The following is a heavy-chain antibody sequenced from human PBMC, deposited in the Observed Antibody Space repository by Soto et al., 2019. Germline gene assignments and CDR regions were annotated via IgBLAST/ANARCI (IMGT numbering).Heavy chain of an antibody. V-gene: IGHV4-59*01. J-gene: IGHJ5*02. D-gene: IGHD2-15*01. CDR1: GGSISSYY. CDR3: ARVVVAATAGGWFDP. CDR2: IYYSGST. Sequence: ASETLSLTCTVSGGSISSYYWSWIRQPPGKGLEWIGYIYYSGSTNYNPSLKSRVTISVDTSKNQFSLKLSSVTAADTAVYYCARVVVAATAGGWFDPWGQGTLVTVSS.